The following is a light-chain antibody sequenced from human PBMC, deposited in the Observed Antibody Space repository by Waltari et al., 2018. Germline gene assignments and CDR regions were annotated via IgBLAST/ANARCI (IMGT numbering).Light chain of an antibody. V-gene: IGLV2-11*01. J-gene: IGLJ2*01. CDR3: CSYAGSYTFVV. CDR1: ISDVGGYNY. CDR2: DVS. Sequence: QSALTQPRSVSGSPGQSVTLSCTGTISDVGGYNYVSWYQQHPGKAPKLMIYDVSKRPSGVPDRFSGSKSGNTASLTISGLQAEDEADYYCCSYAGSYTFVVFGGGTKLTVL.